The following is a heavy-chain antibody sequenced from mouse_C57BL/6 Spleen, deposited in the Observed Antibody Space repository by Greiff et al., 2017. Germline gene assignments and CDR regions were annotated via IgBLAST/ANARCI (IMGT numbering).Heavy chain of an antibody. V-gene: IGHV3-4*01. J-gene: IGHJ1*03. CDR3: ARNGNDPVWDFDV. CDR1: GYSITNGNHW. CDR2: ISSGGTT. Sequence: EVQLVESGPALVKPCQTVSLTCTATGYSITNGNHWWNWLRPVSGSKLDWVGYISSGGTTHSNPSLRSRISITSDTSKNQFFLQLNSVTTDDIATFYCARNGNDPVWDFDVWGTGTTVTVSS. D-gene: IGHD2-2*01.